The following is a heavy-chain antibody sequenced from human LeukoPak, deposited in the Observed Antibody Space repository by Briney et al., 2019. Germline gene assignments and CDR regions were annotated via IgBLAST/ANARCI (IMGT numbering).Heavy chain of an antibody. CDR2: INPNSGGT. V-gene: IGHV1-2*02. Sequence: ASVRVSCKASGYTFTGYYMHWVRQAPGQGLEWMGWINPNSGGTNYAQKFQGRVTMTRDTSISTAYMELSRLRSDDTAVYYCASKHRYYDSSGYDYWGQGTLVTVSS. D-gene: IGHD3-22*01. CDR1: GYTFTGYY. J-gene: IGHJ4*02. CDR3: ASKHRYYDSSGYDY.